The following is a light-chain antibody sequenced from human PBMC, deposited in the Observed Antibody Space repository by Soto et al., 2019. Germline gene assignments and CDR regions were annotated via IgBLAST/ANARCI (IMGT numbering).Light chain of an antibody. J-gene: IGKJ5*01. CDR3: QQYKNWPL. Sequence: IVMTQSPATLSVSPGEGVTLSCRASQSVRSHLAWYQQKPGQPPRLLIYGASTRATGIPARFSGTGFGTEFTLTFSSLQSEDFAVYYCQQYKNWPLFGQGTRLEI. CDR1: QSVRSH. V-gene: IGKV3-15*01. CDR2: GAS.